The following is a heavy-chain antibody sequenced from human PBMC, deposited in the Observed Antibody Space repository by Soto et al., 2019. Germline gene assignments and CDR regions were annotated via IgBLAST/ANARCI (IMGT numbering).Heavy chain of an antibody. Sequence: EVQLVESGGGLVQPGGSLRLSCTASEFTFSNYWMYWVRQAPGKGLVWVSRINSDGSTTSYADSVKGRFTISRDNXKNTLYLQMNSLRAEDTAVYYCARSPSSGWYYFDYWGQGTLVTVSS. J-gene: IGHJ4*02. D-gene: IGHD6-19*01. V-gene: IGHV3-74*01. CDR1: EFTFSNYW. CDR2: INSDGSTT. CDR3: ARSPSSGWYYFDY.